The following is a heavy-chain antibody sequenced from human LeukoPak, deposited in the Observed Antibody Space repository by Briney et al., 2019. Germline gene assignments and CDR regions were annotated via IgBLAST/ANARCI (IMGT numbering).Heavy chain of an antibody. Sequence: PGRSLRLSCAASGFAFNFYAMYWVRQAPGKGLEWVAVISYDGTTEYYADSVKGRFTVSRDNSNNTLFLQMNSLRAEDTAVYYCARDYASGSYYNIFEYWGQGTLVTVSS. CDR3: ARDYASGSYYNIFEY. CDR1: GFAFNFYA. J-gene: IGHJ4*02. CDR2: ISYDGTTE. D-gene: IGHD3-10*01. V-gene: IGHV3-30*03.